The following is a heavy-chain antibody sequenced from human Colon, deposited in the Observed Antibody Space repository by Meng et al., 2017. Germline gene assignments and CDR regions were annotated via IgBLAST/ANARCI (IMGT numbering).Heavy chain of an antibody. CDR3: VDLDLY. CDR1: GFTLNNYP. CDR2: IGTSGGDT. Sequence: GESLKISYATSGFTLNNYPMTWVRQAPGKGLEWVSTIGTSGGDTHYPDSVKGRFTISRDNTKNSLYLQMNSLRAEDTAVYYCVDLDLYWGQGTLVTVSS. V-gene: IGHV3-21*01. J-gene: IGHJ4*02. D-gene: IGHD2-2*03.